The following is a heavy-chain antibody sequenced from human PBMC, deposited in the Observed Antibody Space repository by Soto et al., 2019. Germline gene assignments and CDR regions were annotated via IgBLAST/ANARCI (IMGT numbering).Heavy chain of an antibody. CDR3: ARRYSSSTTFNWFDP. D-gene: IGHD6-6*01. J-gene: IGHJ5*02. CDR2: IYPGDSDT. CDR1: GYSFTSYW. Sequence: PGESLKISCKGSGYSFTSYWIGWVRQMPGKGLEWMGIIYPGDSDTRYSPSFQGQVTISADKSISTAYLQWSSLKASDTAMYYCARRYSSSTTFNWFDPWGQGTLVTVSS. V-gene: IGHV5-51*01.